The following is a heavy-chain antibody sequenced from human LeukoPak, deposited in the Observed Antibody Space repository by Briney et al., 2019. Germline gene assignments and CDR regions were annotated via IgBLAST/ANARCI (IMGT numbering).Heavy chain of an antibody. J-gene: IGHJ3*02. CDR2: VYHSGST. V-gene: IGHV4-38-2*01. CDR3: ARQINGYAFDI. CDR1: GFSINSGYY. D-gene: IGHD2-8*01. Sequence: PSETLPLTCDVSGFSINSGYYWGWIRQPPGKGLEWIASVYHSGSTYYSPSLRSRVTTSVDTSKNHLALKLSSVSAADTAVYYCARQINGYAFDIWGQGTMLTVSS.